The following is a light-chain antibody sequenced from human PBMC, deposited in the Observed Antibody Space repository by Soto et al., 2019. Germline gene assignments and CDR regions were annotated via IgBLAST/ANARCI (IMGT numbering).Light chain of an antibody. CDR2: GAS. V-gene: IGKV3-20*01. J-gene: IGKJ2*01. CDR1: QTVSSSYY. CDR3: QQDVTSPPRYT. Sequence: EVVLTQSPGTLSLSPGERATLSCRTSQTVSSSYYLAWCQQKPGQAPRLLIYGASNRASGVPDRFSSGWSGTDFALTISRLEPEDFAVYYCQQDVTSPPRYTFGQGTELRIK.